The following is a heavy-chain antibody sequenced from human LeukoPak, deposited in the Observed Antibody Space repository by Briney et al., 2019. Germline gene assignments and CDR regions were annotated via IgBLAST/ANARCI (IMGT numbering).Heavy chain of an antibody. CDR1: GFTFSNYG. Sequence: GGSLRLSCAASGFTFSNYGMHWVRQAPGRGLEWVAFIRYDGTNKYYADFVKGRFTISRDNSKNTLYLQMNNLRAEDTAVYYCAKDGVTSGNLGSWGQGTLVTVSS. D-gene: IGHD6-19*01. V-gene: IGHV3-30*02. CDR3: AKDGVTSGNLGS. CDR2: IRYDGTNK. J-gene: IGHJ4*02.